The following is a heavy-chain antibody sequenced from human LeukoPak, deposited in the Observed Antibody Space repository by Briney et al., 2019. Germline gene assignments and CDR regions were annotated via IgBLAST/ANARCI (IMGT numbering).Heavy chain of an antibody. V-gene: IGHV7-4-1*02. CDR3: ARVLPYYDFWSGRPVGWFDP. CDR2: INTNTGNP. CDR1: GYTFTSYA. J-gene: IGHJ5*02. Sequence: GASVKVSCKASGYTFTSYAMNWVRQAPGQGLEWMGWINTNTGNPTYAQGFTGRFVFSLDTSVSTAYLQISSLKAEDTAVYYCARVLPYYDFWSGRPVGWFDPWGQGTLVTVSS. D-gene: IGHD3-3*01.